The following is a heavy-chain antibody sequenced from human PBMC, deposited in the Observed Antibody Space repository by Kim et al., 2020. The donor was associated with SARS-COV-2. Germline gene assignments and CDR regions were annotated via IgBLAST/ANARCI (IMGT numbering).Heavy chain of an antibody. V-gene: IGHV3-7*01. Sequence: GGSLRLSCAASGVTLSGFWMHWVRQAPGKGLEWVADIKQDGSARYYGASVKGRFTIYRDNAKNSVYLQMNSLTAEDTAVYYCATCEETSPGGDYWGQGTL. CDR2: IKQDGSAR. D-gene: IGHD2-8*02. CDR3: ATCEETSPGGDY. CDR1: GVTLSGFW. J-gene: IGHJ4*02.